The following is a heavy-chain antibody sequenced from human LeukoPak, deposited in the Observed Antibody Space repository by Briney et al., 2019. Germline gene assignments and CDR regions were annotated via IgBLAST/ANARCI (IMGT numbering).Heavy chain of an antibody. CDR1: GFTFSDYY. J-gene: IGHJ4*02. Sequence: PGGSLRLSCAASGFTFSDYYMSWIRQAPGKGLEWVSYISSSSSYTNYADSVKGRFTISRDNAKNSLYLQMNSLRAEDTAVYYCARNSWAYGDYYFDYWGQGTLVTVSS. D-gene: IGHD4-17*01. CDR2: ISSSSSYT. V-gene: IGHV3-11*03. CDR3: ARNSWAYGDYYFDY.